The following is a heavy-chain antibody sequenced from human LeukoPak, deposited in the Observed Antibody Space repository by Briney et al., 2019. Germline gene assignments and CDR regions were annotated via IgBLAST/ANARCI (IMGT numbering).Heavy chain of an antibody. Sequence: ASVKVSCKASGYTFTSYYMRWVRQAPGQGLEWMGIINPSGGSTSYAQKFQGRVTMTRDTSTSTVYMELSSLRSEDTAVYYCARDGDYGDYVVGGPWRYWGQGTLVTVSS. CDR1: GYTFTSYY. CDR3: ARDGDYGDYVVGGPWRY. D-gene: IGHD4-17*01. CDR2: INPSGGST. V-gene: IGHV1-46*01. J-gene: IGHJ4*02.